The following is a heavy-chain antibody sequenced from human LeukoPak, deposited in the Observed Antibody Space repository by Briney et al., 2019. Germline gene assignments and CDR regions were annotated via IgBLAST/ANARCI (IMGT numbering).Heavy chain of an antibody. J-gene: IGHJ4*02. CDR2: INHSGST. D-gene: IGHD6-19*01. CDR3: ARDSSGWYGRFDY. Sequence: SETLSLTCAVYGGSFSGYYWSWIRQPPGKGLEWIGEINHSGSTNYNPSLKSRVTISVDTSKNQFSLKLSSVTAADTAVYYCARDSSGWYGRFDYWGQGTLVTVSS. CDR1: GGSFSGYY. V-gene: IGHV4-34*01.